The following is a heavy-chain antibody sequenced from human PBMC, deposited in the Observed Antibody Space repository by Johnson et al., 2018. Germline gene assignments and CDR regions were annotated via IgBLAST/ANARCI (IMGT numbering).Heavy chain of an antibody. Sequence: QVQLVQSGAEVKKPGASXKVSCKASGYTFTSYYMHWVRQAPGQGLEWMGIINPSGGSPSYAQKFQGRVTMTRDTSTSTVYMELSSLRSEDTAVYYCARGGAVGSPFGYYYYGMDVWGQGTTVTVSS. CDR3: ARGGAVGSPFGYYYYGMDV. CDR2: INPSGGSP. J-gene: IGHJ6*02. V-gene: IGHV1-46*01. D-gene: IGHD6-19*01. CDR1: GYTFTSYY.